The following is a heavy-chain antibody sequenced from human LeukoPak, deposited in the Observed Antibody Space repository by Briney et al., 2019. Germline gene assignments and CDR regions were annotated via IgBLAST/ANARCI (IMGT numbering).Heavy chain of an antibody. CDR3: AGVGCSGGSCYPDY. V-gene: IGHV4-59*01. Sequence: SETLSLTCTVSGASISTSYWYWIRQPPGKGLEWIGYIHYSGDINYNPSLKSRVTISAYTSKNQLSLKLSSVTAADTAVYYCAGVGCSGGSCYPDYWGQGTLVTVSS. CDR1: GASISTSY. J-gene: IGHJ4*02. D-gene: IGHD2-15*01. CDR2: IHYSGDI.